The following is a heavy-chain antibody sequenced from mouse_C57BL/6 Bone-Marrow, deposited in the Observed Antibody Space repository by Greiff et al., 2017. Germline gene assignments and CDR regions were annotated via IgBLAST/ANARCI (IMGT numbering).Heavy chain of an antibody. CDR2: IDPETGGT. CDR3: TAYDGLLRGYFDY. J-gene: IGHJ2*01. D-gene: IGHD2-3*01. Sequence: QVQLQQSGAELVRPGASVTLSCKASGYTFTDYEMHWVKQTPVHGLEWIGAIDPETGGTAYNQKFKGKAILTADKSSSTAYMELRSLTSEDSAVYYCTAYDGLLRGYFDYWGQGTTLTVSS. V-gene: IGHV1-15*01. CDR1: GYTFTDYE.